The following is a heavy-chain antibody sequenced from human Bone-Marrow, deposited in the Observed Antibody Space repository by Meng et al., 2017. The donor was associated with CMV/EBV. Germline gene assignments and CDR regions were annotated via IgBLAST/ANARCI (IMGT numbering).Heavy chain of an antibody. CDR3: ARITSSWYTPDY. D-gene: IGHD6-13*01. Sequence: GGSLRLSCSASGFTFSDHYMSWIRQAPGKGLEWLAFISHSGSTIRYADSVKGRFTVSRDNAKDSPYLQMNTLRVEDTAVFYCARITSSWYTPDYWGQGSLVTVSS. CDR1: GFTFSDHY. V-gene: IGHV3-11*04. J-gene: IGHJ4*02. CDR2: ISHSGSTI.